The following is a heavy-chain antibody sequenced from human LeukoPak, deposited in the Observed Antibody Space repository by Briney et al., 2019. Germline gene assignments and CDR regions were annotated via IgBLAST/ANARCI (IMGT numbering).Heavy chain of an antibody. Sequence: GASVKVSCKASGYTFTSYGISWVRQAPGQGLEWMGWISAYNGNTNYAQKLQGRVTMTTDTSTSTAYMELRSLRSDDTAVYYCARRLGSYPLEDYYYYMDVWGKGTTVTVSS. CDR2: ISAYNGNT. CDR3: ARRLGSYPLEDYYYYMDV. J-gene: IGHJ6*03. D-gene: IGHD3-16*02. V-gene: IGHV1-18*01. CDR1: GYTFTSYG.